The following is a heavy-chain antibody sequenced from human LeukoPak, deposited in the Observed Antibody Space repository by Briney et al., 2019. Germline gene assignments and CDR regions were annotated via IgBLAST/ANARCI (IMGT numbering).Heavy chain of an antibody. CDR3: ASLYDGSAYPGAFDI. V-gene: IGHV4-34*01. J-gene: IGHJ3*02. D-gene: IGHD3-22*01. Sequence: GSLRLSCAASGFTFSGYSMNWIRQPPGKGLEWIGKINHSGNTNYNPSLKSRVTISIDTSKNQFSLQLSSVTAADTALYYCASLYDGSAYPGAFDIWGQGTMVTVSS. CDR2: INHSGNT. CDR1: GFTFSGYS.